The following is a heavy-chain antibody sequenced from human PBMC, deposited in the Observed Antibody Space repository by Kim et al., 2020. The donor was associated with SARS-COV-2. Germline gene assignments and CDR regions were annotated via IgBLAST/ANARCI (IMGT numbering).Heavy chain of an antibody. CDR2: IYSGGNT. D-gene: IGHD6-19*01. CDR1: GFTISTNY. V-gene: IGHV3-53*01. Sequence: GGSLRLSCAASGFTISTNYMSWVRQAPGKRLEWVSIIYSGGNTYYADSVKGRFTISRDNSKNTLYLQMNSLRAEDTAVYYCARDRSGWYGFDYWGQGTLVTVSS. J-gene: IGHJ4*02. CDR3: ARDRSGWYGFDY.